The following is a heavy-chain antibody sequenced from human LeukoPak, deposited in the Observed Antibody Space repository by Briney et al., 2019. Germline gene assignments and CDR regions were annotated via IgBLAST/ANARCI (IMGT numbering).Heavy chain of an antibody. D-gene: IGHD6-19*01. CDR2: IRSKANSYAT. J-gene: IGHJ4*02. Sequence: GGSLRLSCAAYGFTFSGSAMHWVRQASGKGLEWVGRIRSKANSYATAYAASVKGRFTISRDDSKNTAYLQMNSLKTEDTAVYYCTRPDSYSSGPTGYWGQGTLVTVSS. V-gene: IGHV3-73*01. CDR3: TRPDSYSSGPTGY. CDR1: GFTFSGSA.